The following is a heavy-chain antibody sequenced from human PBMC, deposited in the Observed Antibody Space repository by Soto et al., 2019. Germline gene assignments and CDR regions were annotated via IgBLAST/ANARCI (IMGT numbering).Heavy chain of an antibody. CDR3: ARGQMRVATISGFDY. J-gene: IGHJ4*02. Sequence: GSLRLSCAGPGFTFSSFALSWLRQAPGKGLEWVSGITRSGDTSYYADSVKGRFIVSRDNSKNTLDLQMNSLRAADTAVYYCARGQMRVATISGFDYWGQGTLVTVSS. V-gene: IGHV3-23*01. CDR1: GFTFSSFA. D-gene: IGHD5-12*01. CDR2: ITRSGDTS.